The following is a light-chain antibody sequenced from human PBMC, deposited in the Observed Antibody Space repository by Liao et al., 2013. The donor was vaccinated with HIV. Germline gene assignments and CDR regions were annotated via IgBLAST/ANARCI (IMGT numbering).Light chain of an antibody. CDR2: YDS. V-gene: IGLV3-21*04. CDR3: QVWDSGRDQVV. CDR1: NIGSKS. J-gene: IGLJ2*01. Sequence: SYELTQPPSVSVAPGRTAKITCGGNNIGSKSVHWYQQRPGQAPLLVISYDSDRPSGIPARFSGSNSGSVATLTINRVAVGDEADYYCQVWDSGRDQVVFGGGTRLTVL.